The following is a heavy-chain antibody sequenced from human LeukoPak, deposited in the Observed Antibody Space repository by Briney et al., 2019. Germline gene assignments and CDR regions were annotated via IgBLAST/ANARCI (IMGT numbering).Heavy chain of an antibody. J-gene: IGHJ4*02. Sequence: PSETLSLTCTVSGGSISSYYWNWIRQPPGKGLEWIGYISYSGTTNYNPSLKSRVTISADTHKKQFSLELTSATCADAGVYYCARGDDYKSTLFDYWGQGTLVTVSS. V-gene: IGHV4-59*01. D-gene: IGHD5-12*01. CDR3: ARGDDYKSTLFDY. CDR1: GGSISSYY. CDR2: ISYSGTT.